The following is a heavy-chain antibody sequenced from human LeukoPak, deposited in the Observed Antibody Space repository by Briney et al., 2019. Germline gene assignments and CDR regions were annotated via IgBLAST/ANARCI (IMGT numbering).Heavy chain of an antibody. D-gene: IGHD6-19*01. CDR2: VYNDGRT. J-gene: IGHJ4*02. CDR1: TFIVSNSH. Sequence: GGSLRLSCAASTFIVSNSHMTWVRQTPGQGLEWVSVVYNDGRTFYADSVKGRFTISRDNSKNTLYLQMNSLRAEDTAVYYCARDSGMAGTDYWGQGTLVTVSS. CDR3: ARDSGMAGTDY. V-gene: IGHV3-53*05.